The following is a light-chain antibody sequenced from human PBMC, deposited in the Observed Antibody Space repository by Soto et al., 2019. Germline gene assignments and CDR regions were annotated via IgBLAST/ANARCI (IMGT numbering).Light chain of an antibody. CDR2: GAS. CDR3: QQYNNWPWT. V-gene: IGKV3-15*01. CDR1: QSISDP. Sequence: EIVMTQSPATLSVSPGGRATLSCRASQSISDPLAWYQQKPGQAPRLLIYGASRRATGFPARFSGSGSGTDFTLTISSLPSEDFEVYYCQQYNNWPWTFGQGTKVDIK. J-gene: IGKJ1*01.